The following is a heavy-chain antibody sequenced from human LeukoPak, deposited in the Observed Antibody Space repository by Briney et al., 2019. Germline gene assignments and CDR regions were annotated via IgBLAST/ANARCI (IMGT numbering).Heavy chain of an antibody. CDR2: ISSSSSYI. CDR3: AKDIRGLLLYAFDI. D-gene: IGHD3-22*01. Sequence: GGSLRLSCAASGFTFSSYSMNWVRQAPGKGLEWVSSISSSSSYIYYADSVKGRFTISRDNAKNSLYLQMNSLRAEDMALYYCAKDIRGLLLYAFDIWGQGTMVTVSS. J-gene: IGHJ3*02. V-gene: IGHV3-21*04. CDR1: GFTFSSYS.